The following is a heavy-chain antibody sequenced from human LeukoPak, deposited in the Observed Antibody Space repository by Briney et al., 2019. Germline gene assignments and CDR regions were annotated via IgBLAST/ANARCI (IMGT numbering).Heavy chain of an antibody. Sequence: GGSLRLSCAASGFTFSSYGMSWVRQAPGKGLEWVSFISHDGSESFHTESVKGRFTISRGNFKNTVDLQVSGLKEEDTAVYYCARDWGQRGVGATLANWGQGTLVIVSS. J-gene: IGHJ4*02. CDR1: GFTFSSYG. V-gene: IGHV3-30*03. CDR2: ISHDGSES. D-gene: IGHD1-26*01. CDR3: ARDWGQRGVGATLAN.